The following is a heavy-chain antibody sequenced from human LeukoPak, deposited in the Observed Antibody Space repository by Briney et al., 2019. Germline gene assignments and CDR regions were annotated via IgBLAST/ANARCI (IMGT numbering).Heavy chain of an antibody. CDR2: ISSSSDTI. CDR1: GFIFSQYS. J-gene: IGHJ4*02. Sequence: PGGSLRLSCAASGFIFSQYSMNWVRQAPGKGLEWVSYISSSSDTIYYADSVKGRFTISRDNAKRSLYLQMNSLRDEDTAVYYCARDRMPRSYSSSFDCWGQGTLVTVSS. V-gene: IGHV3-48*02. CDR3: ARDRMPRSYSSSFDC. D-gene: IGHD6-19*01.